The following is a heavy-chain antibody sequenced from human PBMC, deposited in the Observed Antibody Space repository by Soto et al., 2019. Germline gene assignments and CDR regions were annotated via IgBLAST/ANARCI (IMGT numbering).Heavy chain of an antibody. D-gene: IGHD3-10*01. CDR1: GGSISNHD. V-gene: IGHV4-59*11. CDR3: AREGRTYGSGSYRY. Sequence: PSVTLRLTYTVSGGSISNHDWSWIRKPPGKGLEWIGYIYYSGSTNYNPSLKSRVTISVDTSKNQFSLKLSSVTAADTAVYYCAREGRTYGSGSYRYWGQGTLVTVSS. J-gene: IGHJ4*02. CDR2: IYYSGST.